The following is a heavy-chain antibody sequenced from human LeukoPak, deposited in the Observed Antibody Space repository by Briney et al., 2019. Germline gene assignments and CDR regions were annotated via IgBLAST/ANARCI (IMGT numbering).Heavy chain of an antibody. V-gene: IGHV3-23*01. Sequence: GGSLRLSCAASGFTFSSYAMSWVRQAPGKGLEWVSTISGSGGTTYYADSVKGRFTISRDNSKNTLYLQMNSLRDEDTAVYYCVLRGGATDYWGQGTLVTVSS. CDR1: GFTFSSYA. CDR3: VLRGGATDY. D-gene: IGHD3-16*01. J-gene: IGHJ4*02. CDR2: ISGSGGTT.